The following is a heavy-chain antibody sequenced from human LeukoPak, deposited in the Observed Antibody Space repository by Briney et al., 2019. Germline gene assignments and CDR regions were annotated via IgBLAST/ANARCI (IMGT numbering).Heavy chain of an antibody. CDR3: ARGGDRSRQWLVRWYFDY. Sequence: GASVKVSCKTSGYTFTANYIHWVRQAPGQGLEWMGWINPNSGGTNYAQKFQGRVTMTRDTSISTAYMELSRLRSDDTAVYYCARGGDRSRQWLVRWYFDYWGQGTLVTVSS. CDR2: INPNSGGT. J-gene: IGHJ4*02. D-gene: IGHD6-19*01. V-gene: IGHV1-2*02. CDR1: GYTFTANY.